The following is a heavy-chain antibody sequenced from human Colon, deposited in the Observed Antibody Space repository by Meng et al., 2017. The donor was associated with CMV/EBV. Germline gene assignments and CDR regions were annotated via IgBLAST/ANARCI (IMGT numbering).Heavy chain of an antibody. CDR2: VNDDGGSV. D-gene: IGHD6-19*01. CDR1: GFSFSCYC. CDR3: ARDAGQWLATGEAFDI. J-gene: IGHJ3*02. Sequence: GESLKISCVDSGFSFSCYCMHWVRQAPGKGLAWVSRVNDDGGSVRYADSVKGRFTISRENDKNTLYLQMNSPRVEDTAVYYCARDAGQWLATGEAFDIWGRGTMVTVSS. V-gene: IGHV3-74*01.